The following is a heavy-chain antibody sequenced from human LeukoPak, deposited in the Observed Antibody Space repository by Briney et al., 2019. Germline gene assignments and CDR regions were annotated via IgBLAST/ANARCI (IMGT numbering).Heavy chain of an antibody. CDR2: IWHSGRT. D-gene: IGHD3-22*01. CDR1: GDSMRGYY. Sequence: PSETLSLTCTVSGDSMRGYYWSWIRQSPGKGLEWIGYIWHSGRTTYNASLESRVTISVDTSKNQFSLRLTSVTSADTAVYYCARVGYYYDSSGYYPPHQNWYFDLWGRGTLVTVSS. V-gene: IGHV4-59*01. CDR3: ARVGYYYDSSGYYPPHQNWYFDL. J-gene: IGHJ2*01.